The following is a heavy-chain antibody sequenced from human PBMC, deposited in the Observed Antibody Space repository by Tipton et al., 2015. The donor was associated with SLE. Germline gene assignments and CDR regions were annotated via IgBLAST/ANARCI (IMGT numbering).Heavy chain of an antibody. D-gene: IGHD3-22*01. Sequence: TLSLTCAVSGGSISSGSYYWTWIRQHPGKGLEWIGYIYHSGTDYYNPSLKSRVTISVDTSKNQFSLNLSSVTAADTAVYYCARDEYRYDTTGYHLLGHFDFWGQGTLVTVSS. CDR1: GGSISSGSYY. CDR2: IYHSGTD. CDR3: ARDEYRYDTTGYHLLGHFDF. J-gene: IGHJ4*02. V-gene: IGHV4-31*11.